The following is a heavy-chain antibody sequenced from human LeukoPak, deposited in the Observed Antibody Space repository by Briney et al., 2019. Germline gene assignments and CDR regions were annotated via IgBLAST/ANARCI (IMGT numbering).Heavy chain of an antibody. CDR1: GFTFSSYA. V-gene: IGHV3-23*01. J-gene: IGHJ4*02. Sequence: GGSLRLSCAASGFTFSSYAMTWVRQAPEKGLEWVSTISGRGGNTYYANSVKGRFTISRDNSKNTLYLQMSSLRAEDTAVYYCAKGVSSSSPFDYWGQGTLVTVSS. D-gene: IGHD6-6*01. CDR2: ISGRGGNT. CDR3: AKGVSSSSPFDY.